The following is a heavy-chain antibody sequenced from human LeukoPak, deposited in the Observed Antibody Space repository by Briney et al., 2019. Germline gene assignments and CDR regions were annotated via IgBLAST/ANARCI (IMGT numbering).Heavy chain of an antibody. CDR1: GFTFSSYA. D-gene: IGHD5-18*01. CDR2: ISGSGGST. CDR3: ATNVDTAMGFDY. Sequence: GGSLRLSYAASGFTFSSYAMSWVRQAPGKGLEWVSAISGSGGSTYYADSVKGRFTISRDNSKNTLYLQMNSLRAEDTAVYYCATNVDTAMGFDYWGQGTLVTVSS. V-gene: IGHV3-23*01. J-gene: IGHJ4*02.